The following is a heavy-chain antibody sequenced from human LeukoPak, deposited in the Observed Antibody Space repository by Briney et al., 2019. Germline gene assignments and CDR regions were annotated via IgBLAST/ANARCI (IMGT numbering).Heavy chain of an antibody. CDR2: ISGSGGST. D-gene: IGHD3-3*01. CDR3: ARDRAIFGVVHGGRPPYGY. CDR1: GFTFSSYA. V-gene: IGHV3-23*01. Sequence: PGGSLRLSCAASGFTFSSYAMSWVRQAPGKGLEWVSAISGSGGSTYYADSVKGRFTISRDNSKNTLYLQMNSLRADDTAVYYCARDRAIFGVVHGGRPPYGYWGQGTLVTVSS. J-gene: IGHJ4*02.